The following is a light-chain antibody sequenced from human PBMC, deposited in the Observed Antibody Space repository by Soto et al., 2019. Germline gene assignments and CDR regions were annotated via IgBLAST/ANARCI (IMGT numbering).Light chain of an antibody. J-gene: IGKJ4*01. V-gene: IGKV1-9*01. CDR3: QQLNSYPPSLT. Sequence: DIQLTQSPSFLSASVGDRVTITCRASQGISSYLAWYQQKPGKAPKLLIYAASTLQSGVPSRFRGSGSGTEFTLTISSLQPEDFATYYCQQLNSYPPSLTFGGRTKVEIK. CDR1: QGISSY. CDR2: AAS.